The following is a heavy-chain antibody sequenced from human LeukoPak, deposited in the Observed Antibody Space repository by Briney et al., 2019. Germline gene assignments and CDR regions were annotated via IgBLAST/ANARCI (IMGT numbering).Heavy chain of an antibody. Sequence: SVTVSCKASGGTFSSYAISWVRQAPGQGLEWMGGIIPIFGTANYAQKFQGRVTITADESTSTAYMELSSLRSEDTAVYYCARGARGDPRSNGYYYDSSGYHPYYFDYWGQGTLVTVSS. CDR3: ARGARGDPRSNGYYYDSSGYHPYYFDY. CDR1: GGTFSSYA. CDR2: IIPIFGTA. J-gene: IGHJ4*02. V-gene: IGHV1-69*13. D-gene: IGHD3-22*01.